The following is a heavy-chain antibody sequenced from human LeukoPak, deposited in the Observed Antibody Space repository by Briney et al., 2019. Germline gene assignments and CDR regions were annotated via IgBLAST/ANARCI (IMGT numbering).Heavy chain of an antibody. CDR2: ISYDGSNK. J-gene: IGHJ4*02. V-gene: IGHV3-30-3*01. D-gene: IGHD1-26*01. CDR1: GFTFDSYA. CDR3: ARDGSVVGAFPLYYFDY. Sequence: GGSLRLSCADSGFTFDSYAMHWVRQAPGKGLEWVAVISYDGSNKYYADSVKGRFTISRDNSKNTLYLQMNSLRAEDTAVYYCARDGSVVGAFPLYYFDYWGQGTLVTVSS.